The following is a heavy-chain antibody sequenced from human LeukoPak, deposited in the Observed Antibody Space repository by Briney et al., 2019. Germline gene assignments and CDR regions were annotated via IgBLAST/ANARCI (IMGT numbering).Heavy chain of an antibody. Sequence: GGSLRLSCAASGFTFSSYGLSWVRQAPGKGLEWASAISGSGGSTYHADSVKGRFTISRDNSKNTLYLQMNSLRAEDTAVYYCAKDGGSWQFDYWGQGTLVTVSS. CDR1: GFTFSSYG. CDR2: ISGSGGST. CDR3: AKDGGSWQFDY. J-gene: IGHJ4*02. D-gene: IGHD6-13*01. V-gene: IGHV3-23*01.